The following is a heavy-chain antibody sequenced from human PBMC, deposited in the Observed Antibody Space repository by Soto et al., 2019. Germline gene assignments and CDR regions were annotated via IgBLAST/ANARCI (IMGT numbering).Heavy chain of an antibody. CDR1: GFTFSSYA. J-gene: IGHJ4*02. Sequence: EVQLLESGGGLVQPGGSLRLSCAASGFTFSSYAMTWVRQAPGKGLEWVSVITGGVGVTYYADSVKGRFTISRDNSKNTLYLQMNSLRAEDTAVYNCATCQGEAFNKWYFHYWGQGPLVTVSS. D-gene: IGHD3-16*01. V-gene: IGHV3-23*01. CDR2: ITGGVGVT. CDR3: ATCQGEAFNKWYFHY.